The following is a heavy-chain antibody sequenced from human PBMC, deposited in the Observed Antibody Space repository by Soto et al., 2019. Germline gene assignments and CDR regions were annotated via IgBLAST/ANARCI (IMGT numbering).Heavy chain of an antibody. D-gene: IGHD6-13*01. Sequence: SVKVSCKASGGTFSSYAISWVRQAPGQGLEWMGGIIPIFGTANYAQKFQGRVTITADESTSTAYMELSSLRSEDTAVYYCARGTVGIAAAGYYYGMDVWGQGTTVTVSS. CDR3: ARGTVGIAAAGYYYGMDV. V-gene: IGHV1-69*13. CDR2: IIPIFGTA. J-gene: IGHJ6*02. CDR1: GGTFSSYA.